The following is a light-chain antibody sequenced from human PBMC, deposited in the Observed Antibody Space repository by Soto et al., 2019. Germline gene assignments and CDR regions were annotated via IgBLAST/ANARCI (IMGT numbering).Light chain of an antibody. CDR1: QSINNRY. CDR3: QQFGSSPGFT. V-gene: IGKV3-20*01. J-gene: IGKJ3*01. Sequence: EIVLTQSPGTLSLSPGERATLSCRASQSINNRYLAWYQQKPGQAPRLLIYGASSRATGIPDRFSGSGSWTDFTLTISRLEPEDFAVYYCQQFGSSPGFTFGPGTKVDMK. CDR2: GAS.